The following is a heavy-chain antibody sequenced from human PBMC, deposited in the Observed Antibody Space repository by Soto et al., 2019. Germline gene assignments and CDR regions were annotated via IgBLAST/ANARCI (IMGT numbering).Heavy chain of an antibody. V-gene: IGHV3-30*03. CDR1: GFTFSNHG. CDR3: ARDRSIYSSGWYSSAFDI. J-gene: IGHJ3*02. Sequence: HPGGSLRLSCAASGFTFSNHGMHWVRQAPGKGLEWVAVISYDGNDKYYSDSVKGRFTISRDKSRNTLHLQMNSLRAEDTALYFCARDRSIYSSGWYSSAFDIWGQGTLVTVPS. CDR2: ISYDGNDK. D-gene: IGHD6-19*01.